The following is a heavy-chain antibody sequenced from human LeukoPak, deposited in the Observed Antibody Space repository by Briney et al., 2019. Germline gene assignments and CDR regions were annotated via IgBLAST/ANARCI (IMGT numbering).Heavy chain of an antibody. Sequence: SETLSLTCTVSGYSISSGYYWGWIRPPPGKGLEWIGSTYYRGTTYYNPSLKSRVTISVDTSKNQFSLQLSSVTAADAAVYYCARDWNRYAYWGQGTLVTVSS. V-gene: IGHV4-38-2*02. J-gene: IGHJ4*02. CDR3: ARDWNRYAY. CDR1: GYSISSGYY. D-gene: IGHD1-1*01. CDR2: TYYRGTT.